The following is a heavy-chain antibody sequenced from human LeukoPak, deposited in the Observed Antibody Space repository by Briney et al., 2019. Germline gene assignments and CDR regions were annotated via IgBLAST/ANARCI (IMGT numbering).Heavy chain of an antibody. CDR2: INPSGGST. Sequence: ASVKVSCKASGYTFTSYYMHWVRQAPGQGLEWMGIINPSGGSTSYAQKFQGRVTMTRDTSTSTVYMELSSLRSEDTAVYYCARVGALGTKPLRARFDPWGQGTLVTVSS. CDR1: GYTFTSYY. D-gene: IGHD7-27*01. CDR3: ARVGALGTKPLRARFDP. J-gene: IGHJ5*02. V-gene: IGHV1-46*01.